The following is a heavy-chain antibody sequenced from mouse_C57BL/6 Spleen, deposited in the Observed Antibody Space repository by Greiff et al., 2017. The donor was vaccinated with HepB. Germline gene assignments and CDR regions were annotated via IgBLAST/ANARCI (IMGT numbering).Heavy chain of an antibody. CDR3: ARRTAQAPYAMDY. CDR2: INPSSGYT. V-gene: IGHV1-4*01. J-gene: IGHJ4*01. Sequence: QVQLQQSGAELARPGASVKMSCKASGYTFTSYTMHWVKQRPGQGLEWIGYINPSSGYTKYNQKFKDKATLTADKSSSTAYMQLSSLTSEDSAVYYCARRTAQAPYAMDYWGQGTSVTVSS. D-gene: IGHD3-2*02. CDR1: GYTFTSYT.